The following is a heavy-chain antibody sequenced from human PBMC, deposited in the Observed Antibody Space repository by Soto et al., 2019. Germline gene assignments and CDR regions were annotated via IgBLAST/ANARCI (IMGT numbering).Heavy chain of an antibody. D-gene: IGHD5-12*01. Sequence: GASVKVSCKASGYTFTSYGISWVRQAPGQGLEWMGWISAYNGNTNYAQKLQGRVTMTTDTSTSTAYMELRSLRSDDTAVYYCARERISGYGGYDLLEAIDPRGQGTLXTVSS. J-gene: IGHJ5*02. V-gene: IGHV1-18*01. CDR2: ISAYNGNT. CDR3: ARERISGYGGYDLLEAIDP. CDR1: GYTFTSYG.